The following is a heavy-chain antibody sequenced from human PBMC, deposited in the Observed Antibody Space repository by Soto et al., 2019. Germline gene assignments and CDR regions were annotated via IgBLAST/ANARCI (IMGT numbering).Heavy chain of an antibody. Sequence: EVQLVESGGGLVKPGGSLRLSCAASGFTFSSYSMNCVRQAPGKGLEWVSSISSSSSYIYYADSVKGRFTISRDNAKNSLYLQMNRLRAEDTAVYYCARDYWGTISIDYWGQGTLVTVSS. CDR3: ARDYWGTISIDY. V-gene: IGHV3-21*01. J-gene: IGHJ4*02. D-gene: IGHD3-3*01. CDR1: GFTFSSYS. CDR2: ISSSSSYI.